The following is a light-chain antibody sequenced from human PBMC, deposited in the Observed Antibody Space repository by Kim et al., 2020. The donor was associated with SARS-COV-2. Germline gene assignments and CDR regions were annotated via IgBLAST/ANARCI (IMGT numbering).Light chain of an antibody. V-gene: IGLV2-14*03. Sequence: QSALTQPASVSGSPGQSLTISCTGTSSDVGGYNYVSWYQQHPGKAPKLMIYDVSNRPSVVSNRFSGSKSGNTASLTISGLQAEDEADYYGSSYTSSSTRVFGTGTKVTVL. CDR1: SSDVGGYNY. CDR2: DVS. J-gene: IGLJ1*01. CDR3: SSYTSSSTRV.